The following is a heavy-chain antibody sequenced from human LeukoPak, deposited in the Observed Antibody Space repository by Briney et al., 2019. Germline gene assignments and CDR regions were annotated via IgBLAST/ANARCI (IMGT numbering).Heavy chain of an antibody. J-gene: IGHJ4*02. Sequence: ASVKVSCKASGYTFTNYGINWVRQAPGQGLEWMGWISAYNGNNNYGQKLQGRVTMATDTSTRTAYMELRSLKSDDTAVYYCARDSTVVRGVGDYWGQGTLVTVSS. V-gene: IGHV1-18*01. CDR3: ARDSTVVRGVGDY. D-gene: IGHD3-10*01. CDR1: GYTFTNYG. CDR2: ISAYNGNN.